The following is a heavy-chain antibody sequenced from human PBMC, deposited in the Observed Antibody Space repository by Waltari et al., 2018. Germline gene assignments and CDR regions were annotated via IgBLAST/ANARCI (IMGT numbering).Heavy chain of an antibody. CDR1: GYTFTSYD. V-gene: IGHV1-8*01. CDR2: MNPNTGNS. CDR3: ARALYYHDSSSFGY. D-gene: IGHD3-22*01. Sequence: QVQLLQSGAEVKKPGASVKVSGKASGYTFTSYDINWVRQAPGQGPEWMGWMNPNTGNSAYAQKFQGRVTITRDTSISTVYMELSSLRSEDTAVYYCARALYYHDSSSFGYWGQGTLVTVSS. J-gene: IGHJ4*02.